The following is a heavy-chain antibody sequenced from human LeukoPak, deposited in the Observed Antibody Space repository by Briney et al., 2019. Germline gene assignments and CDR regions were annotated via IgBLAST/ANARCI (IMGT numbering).Heavy chain of an antibody. D-gene: IGHD3-10*01. V-gene: IGHV3-30-3*01. Sequence: GRSLRLYCAASGFTFSSYAMHWVRQAPGKGLEWVAVISYDGSNKYYADSVKGRFTISRDNSKNTLYLQMNSPRAEDTAVYYCARDRYYGSAPSHYYYYGMDVWGQGTTVTVSS. J-gene: IGHJ6*02. CDR3: ARDRYYGSAPSHYYYYGMDV. CDR2: ISYDGSNK. CDR1: GFTFSSYA.